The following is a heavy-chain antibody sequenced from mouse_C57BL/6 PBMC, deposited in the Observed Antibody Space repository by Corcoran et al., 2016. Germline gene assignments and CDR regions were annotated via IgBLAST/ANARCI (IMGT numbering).Heavy chain of an antibody. J-gene: IGHJ2*01. Sequence: EVQLQQSGPVLVKPGASVKMSCKASGYTFTDYYMNWVKQSHGKSLEWIGVINPYNGGTSYNQKFKGKATLTVDKSSSTAYMELNSLTSEDSAVYYCARSLHQYYFDYWGQGTTLTVSS. CDR1: GYTFTDYY. V-gene: IGHV1-19*01. CDR2: INPYNGGT. CDR3: ARSLHQYYFDY.